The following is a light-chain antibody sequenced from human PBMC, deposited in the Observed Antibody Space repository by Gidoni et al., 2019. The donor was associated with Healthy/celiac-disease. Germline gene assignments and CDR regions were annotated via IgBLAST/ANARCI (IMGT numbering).Light chain of an antibody. CDR3: QQYGSSPRT. Sequence: EIVLTQSPGTLSLSPGERATLSCWASQSVSSSYLAWYQQKPGQAPRLLIYGASSRATGIPDRFSGSGSGTDFTLTFSRLEPEDFAVYYCQQYGSSPRTFGQGTKVEIK. CDR2: GAS. CDR1: QSVSSSY. V-gene: IGKV3-20*01. J-gene: IGKJ1*01.